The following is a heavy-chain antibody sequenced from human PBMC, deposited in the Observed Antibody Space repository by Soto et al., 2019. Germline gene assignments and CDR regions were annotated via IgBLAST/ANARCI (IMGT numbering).Heavy chain of an antibody. V-gene: IGHV4-59*12. CDR2: IYYSGST. CDR3: ARDRLMATAGTARHYFGLDV. CDR1: GGSISSYY. J-gene: IGHJ6*02. Sequence: SETLSLTCTVSGGSISSYYWSWIRQPPGKGLEWIGYIYYSGSTNYNPSLKSRLTISVDTSKNQFSLNLSSVTAADTAVYYCARDRLMATAGTARHYFGLDVWGHGTTVTVSS. D-gene: IGHD5-18*01.